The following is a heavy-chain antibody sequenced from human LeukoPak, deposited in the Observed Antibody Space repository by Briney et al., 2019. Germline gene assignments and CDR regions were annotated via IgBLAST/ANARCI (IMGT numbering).Heavy chain of an antibody. CDR3: ARGGSYFDY. V-gene: IGHV6-1*01. J-gene: IGHJ4*02. CDR1: GDSVSNNGAA. Sequence: SQTLSLTCVISGDSVSNNGAAWNWIRQSPSRGLEWLGRTYYRSKWYSDSAVSVKGRITISADTSKNQFSLQLNSVTPEDTAVYYCARGGSYFDYWGQGTLVTVSS. CDR2: TYYRSKWYS. D-gene: IGHD1-26*01.